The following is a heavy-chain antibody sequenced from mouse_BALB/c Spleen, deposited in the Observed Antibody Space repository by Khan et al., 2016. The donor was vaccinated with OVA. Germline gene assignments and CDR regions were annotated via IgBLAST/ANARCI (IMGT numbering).Heavy chain of an antibody. CDR3: TRLAYYYDSEGFTY. V-gene: IGHV5-6*01. CDR1: GFTFSTYG. CDR2: FSTGGGYT. Sequence: EVELVESGGDLVKPGGSLKLSCAASGFTFSTYGMSWVRQTPDKRLEWVATFSTGGGYTYYPDSVKGRFTISRDNAKNSLYLQMIGLKSEDTAMFYCTRLAYYYDSEGFTYWGQGTLVTVSA. D-gene: IGHD1-1*01. J-gene: IGHJ3*01.